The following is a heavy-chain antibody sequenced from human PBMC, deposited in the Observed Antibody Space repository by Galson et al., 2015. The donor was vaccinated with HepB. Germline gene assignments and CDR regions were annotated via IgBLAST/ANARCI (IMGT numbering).Heavy chain of an antibody. D-gene: IGHD3-9*01. CDR1: GYTFTSYA. Sequence: SVKVSCKASGYTFTSYAMHWVRQAPGQRLEWMGWINAGNGNTKYSQEFQGSVTITRDTSASTAYMELSSLRSEDTAVYYCARDPLDYDILTGYYFRAFDIWGQGTMVTVSS. CDR2: INAGNGNT. J-gene: IGHJ3*02. CDR3: ARDPLDYDILTGYYFRAFDI. V-gene: IGHV1-3*01.